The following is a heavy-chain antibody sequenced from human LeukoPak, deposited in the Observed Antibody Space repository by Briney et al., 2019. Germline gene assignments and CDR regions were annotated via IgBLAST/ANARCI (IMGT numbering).Heavy chain of an antibody. Sequence: SGPTLVTRTQTLTLTCTFSGFSLSTSGICVSWIRQPPGKALEWLARIDWDDDKYYSTSLKTRLTISKDTSKNQVVLTMTNMDPVDTATYYCARIRTDSSSWYGGFDYGGQGTLVTVSS. CDR3: ARIRTDSSSWYGGFDY. CDR2: IDWDDDK. J-gene: IGHJ4*02. D-gene: IGHD6-13*01. V-gene: IGHV2-70*11. CDR1: GFSLSTSGIC.